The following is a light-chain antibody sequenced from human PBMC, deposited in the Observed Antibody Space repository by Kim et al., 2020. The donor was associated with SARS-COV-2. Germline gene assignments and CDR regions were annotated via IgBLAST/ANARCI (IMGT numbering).Light chain of an antibody. CDR3: ASWDDSLNGVV. CDR2: TNN. J-gene: IGLJ2*01. Sequence: QSVLTQPPSASGTPGQRVTISCSGSSSNIGSNPVNWYQQFPGTAPKLLIYTNNQWPSGVPDRFSGSKSGTSASLAISGLQSEDEAVYYCASWDDSLNGVVFGEGTQLTVL. CDR1: SSNIGSNP. V-gene: IGLV1-44*01.